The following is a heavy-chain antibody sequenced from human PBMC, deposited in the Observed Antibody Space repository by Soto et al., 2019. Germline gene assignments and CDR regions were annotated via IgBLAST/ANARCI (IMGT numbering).Heavy chain of an antibody. J-gene: IGHJ4*02. CDR3: ARAYSSGWYDY. Sequence: QVQLVQSGAEVKKPGASVKVSCKASGYTFTSYYMHWVRQAPGQGLEWMGIINPSGGSTSYAQKFQGRVTMTRDTSTSTVYRELSGLRSEDTAVYYCARAYSSGWYDYWGQGTLVTVSS. CDR1: GYTFTSYY. V-gene: IGHV1-46*01. CDR2: INPSGGST. D-gene: IGHD6-19*01.